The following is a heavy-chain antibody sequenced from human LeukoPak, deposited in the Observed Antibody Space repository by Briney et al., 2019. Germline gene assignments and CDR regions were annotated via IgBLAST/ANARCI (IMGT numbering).Heavy chain of an antibody. CDR3: AKGTYCSGGSCYPSVYYYYYMDV. Sequence: PGESLRLSCAASGFTFSSYAMSWVRQAPGKGLEWVSAISGSGGSTYYADSVKGRFTISRDNSKNTLYLQVNSLRADDTAVYYCAKGTYCSGGSCYPSVYYYYYMDVWGKGTTVTVSS. CDR1: GFTFSSYA. D-gene: IGHD2-15*01. CDR2: ISGSGGST. V-gene: IGHV3-23*01. J-gene: IGHJ6*03.